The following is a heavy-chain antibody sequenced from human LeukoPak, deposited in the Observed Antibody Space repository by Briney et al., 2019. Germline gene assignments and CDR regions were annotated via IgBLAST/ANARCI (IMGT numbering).Heavy chain of an antibody. CDR2: IIPIFGTA. J-gene: IGHJ3*02. D-gene: IGHD3-10*01. V-gene: IGHV1-69*13. CDR1: GGTFSSYA. CDR3: ARPMVRGVIAFDI. Sequence: GASVKVSCKASGGTFSSYAISWVRQAPGQGLEWMGGIIPIFGTANYAQKFQGRVTITADESTSTAYMELSSLRSEDTAVYYCARPMVRGVIAFDIWGQGAMVTVSS.